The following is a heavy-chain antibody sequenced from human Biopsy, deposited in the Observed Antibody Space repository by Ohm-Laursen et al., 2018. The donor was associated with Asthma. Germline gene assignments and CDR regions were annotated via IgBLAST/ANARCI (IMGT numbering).Heavy chain of an antibody. CDR1: GFTLSDYY. D-gene: IGHD3-22*01. V-gene: IGHV3-11*01. Sequence: LRLSCAASGFTLSDYYMTWIRQAPGKGLEWVSYIDKSSNSIYYGDSVKGRFTISRDNAKNLLYLQMNSLRADDTAVYFCARLAYYDRSGTHYFDHWGQGNLVTVSS. J-gene: IGHJ4*02. CDR2: IDKSSNSI. CDR3: ARLAYYDRSGTHYFDH.